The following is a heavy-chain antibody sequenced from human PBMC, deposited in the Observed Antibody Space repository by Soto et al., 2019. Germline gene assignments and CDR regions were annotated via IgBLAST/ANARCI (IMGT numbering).Heavy chain of an antibody. CDR2: IIPRFSAA. J-gene: IGHJ3*01. V-gene: IGHV1-69*13. D-gene: IGHD3-22*01. Sequence: SVKVSCKASGGTFSYYAISWVRQAPGQGLEWMGGIIPRFSAANYAQKFQDRVTITADESTTTAYLDLSSLSSEDTALYYCAWADISRSGYYYFSGDAFDLWGQGTMVTVSS. CDR1: GGTFSYYA. CDR3: AWADISRSGYYYFSGDAFDL.